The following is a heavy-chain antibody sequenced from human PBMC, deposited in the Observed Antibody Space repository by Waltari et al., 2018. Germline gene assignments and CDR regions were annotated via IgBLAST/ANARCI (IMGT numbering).Heavy chain of an antibody. J-gene: IGHJ4*02. CDR2: IYYSGRT. CDR3: ARLRRGGYSDFDY. D-gene: IGHD6-13*01. Sequence: QLPLQESGPGMVKPSETLSLTCTVSGGSISSSSYSWGWIRQPPGKGLEWIGSIYYSGRTYYNPSLKSRVTISVDTSKNQFSLKLSSVTAADTAVYYCARLRRGGYSDFDYWGQGTLVTVSS. CDR1: GGSISSSSYS. V-gene: IGHV4-39*07.